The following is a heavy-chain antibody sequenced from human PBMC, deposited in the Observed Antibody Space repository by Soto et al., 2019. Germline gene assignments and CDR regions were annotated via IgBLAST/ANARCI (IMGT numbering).Heavy chain of an antibody. J-gene: IGHJ4*02. V-gene: IGHV1-3*05. Sequence: QVQLVQSGAEEKKPGASVKVSCKASGYTFTSYAMHWVRQAPGQRLEWMGWINAGNGNTKYSQKFQGRVTITRDTSASTAYMELSSLRSEDTAVYYCARLAIYYDPTGFDYWGQGTLVTVSS. CDR3: ARLAIYYDPTGFDY. CDR1: GYTFTSYA. CDR2: INAGNGNT. D-gene: IGHD3-22*01.